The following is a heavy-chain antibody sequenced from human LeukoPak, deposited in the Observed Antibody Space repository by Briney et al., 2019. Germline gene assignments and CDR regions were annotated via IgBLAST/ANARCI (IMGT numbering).Heavy chain of an antibody. CDR3: ARVRWDFWSGPLDY. V-gene: IGHV1-2*02. J-gene: IGHJ4*02. Sequence: ASVKVSCKASGYTFTGYYMHWVRQAPGQGLEWMGWINPNSGGTNYAQKFQGRITMTRDTSISTAYMELSRLRSDDTAVYYCARVRWDFWSGPLDYWSQGTLVTVSS. D-gene: IGHD3-3*01. CDR2: INPNSGGT. CDR1: GYTFTGYY.